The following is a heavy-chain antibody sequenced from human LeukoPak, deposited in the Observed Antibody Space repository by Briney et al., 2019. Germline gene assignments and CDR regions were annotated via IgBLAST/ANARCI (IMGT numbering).Heavy chain of an antibody. CDR2: VNPSGGST. CDR1: GYTFTSYY. V-gene: IGHV1-46*01. CDR3: ARVARGVAAAGPLFDY. D-gene: IGHD6-13*01. J-gene: IGHJ4*02. Sequence: ASVKVSCKASGYTFTSYYMHWVRQAPGQGLEWMGIVNPSGGSTSYAQKFQGRVTMTRDTSTSTVYMELSSLRSEDTAVYYCARVARGVAAAGPLFDYWGQGTLVTVSS.